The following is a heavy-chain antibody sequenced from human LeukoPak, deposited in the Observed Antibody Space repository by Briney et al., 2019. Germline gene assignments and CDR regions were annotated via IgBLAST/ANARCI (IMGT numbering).Heavy chain of an antibody. D-gene: IGHD6-6*01. Sequence: ASVKVSCKASGYTITDYYLHWVRQAPGQGLEWMGWIIPNTGGTNYAEKFQDWVTMSSDTSISTAYMELSSLRSDDTAVYYCARDEVSSLSEIWGQGTMVSVSS. CDR3: ARDEVSSLSEI. V-gene: IGHV1-2*04. CDR2: IIPNTGGT. J-gene: IGHJ3*02. CDR1: GYTITDYY.